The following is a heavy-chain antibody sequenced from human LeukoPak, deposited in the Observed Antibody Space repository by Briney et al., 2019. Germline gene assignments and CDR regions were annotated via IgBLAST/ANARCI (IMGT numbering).Heavy chain of an antibody. V-gene: IGHV3-30*02. CDR1: GFTFSSYG. CDR3: AKVRSGWFFDY. Sequence: PGGSLRLSCAASGFTFSSYGMHWVRQAPGKGLKWVAFIRYDGSNKYYADSVKGRFTISRDNSKNTLYLQMNSLRAEDTAVYYCAKVRSGWFFDYWGQGTLVTVSS. J-gene: IGHJ4*02. D-gene: IGHD6-19*01. CDR2: IRYDGSNK.